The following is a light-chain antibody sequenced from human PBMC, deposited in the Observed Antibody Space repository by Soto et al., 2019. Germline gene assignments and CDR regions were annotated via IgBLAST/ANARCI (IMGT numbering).Light chain of an antibody. J-gene: IGKJ4*01. CDR3: QQYENLLT. CDR2: DAS. V-gene: IGKV1-33*01. Sequence: DIQMTQSPSSLSASVGDRVTITCQASQDIANYLNWYQQKPGKAPKLLIYDASNLERGVPSRFSGSGSGTDFTFTISSLQPEDIATYYFQQYENLLTFGGGTKVEIK. CDR1: QDIANY.